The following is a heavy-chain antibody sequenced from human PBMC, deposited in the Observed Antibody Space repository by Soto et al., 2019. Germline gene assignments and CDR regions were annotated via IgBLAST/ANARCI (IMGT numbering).Heavy chain of an antibody. V-gene: IGHV3-23*01. CDR1: GFTFSSYA. Sequence: EVQLLESGGGLVQPGGSLRLSCAASGFTFSSYAMWWVRQAPGKGRECVSAISGGGETTYYADSVKGRFTISRDNSKKTLYLQMNSLRAEDTAVYYCAFNSGSGSYYFDYWGQGTLVTVSS. D-gene: IGHD3-10*01. J-gene: IGHJ4*02. CDR3: AFNSGSGSYYFDY. CDR2: ISGGGETT.